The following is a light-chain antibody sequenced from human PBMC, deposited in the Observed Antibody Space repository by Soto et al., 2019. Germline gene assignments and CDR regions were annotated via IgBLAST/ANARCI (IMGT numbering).Light chain of an antibody. J-gene: IGKJ2*01. V-gene: IGKV1-5*03. Sequence: DIQMTQSPSTLSASVGDRVTIICRASQTFNNWLAWYQQKPGKAPRLLIYKASSLEGGVPSRFSGSGSGTEFTLTISSLQPEDFATYYCQQYANYPYTFGQGTKLEI. CDR2: KAS. CDR3: QQYANYPYT. CDR1: QTFNNW.